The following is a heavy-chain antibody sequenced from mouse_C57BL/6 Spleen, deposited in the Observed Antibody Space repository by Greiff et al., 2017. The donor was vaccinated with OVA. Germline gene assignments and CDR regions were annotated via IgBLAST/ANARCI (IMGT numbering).Heavy chain of an antibody. D-gene: IGHD2-4*01. CDR1: GFTFSSYA. Sequence: EVQVVESGEGLVKPGGSLKLSCAASGFTFSSYAMSWVRQTPEKRLEWVAYISSGGDYIYYADTVKGRFTISRDNARNTLYLQMSSLKSEDTAMYYCTREGDYDSLFAYWGQGTLVTVSA. J-gene: IGHJ3*01. CDR3: TREGDYDSLFAY. CDR2: ISSGGDYI. V-gene: IGHV5-9-1*02.